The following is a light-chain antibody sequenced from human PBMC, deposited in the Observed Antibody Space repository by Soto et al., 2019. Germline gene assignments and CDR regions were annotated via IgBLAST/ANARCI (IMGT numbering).Light chain of an antibody. CDR3: QQSYNTRYT. V-gene: IGKV1-39*01. CDR2: SAS. J-gene: IGKJ2*01. CDR1: RSVSTY. Sequence: DIQMTQSPFSLSASVGDRVTITCRSSRSVSTYLHWYQQKPGKAPKLLIYSASILQSGVPSRFSGSGSGTDFTLAISGLQDEDFATYSCQQSYNTRYTFGQGTKLEMK.